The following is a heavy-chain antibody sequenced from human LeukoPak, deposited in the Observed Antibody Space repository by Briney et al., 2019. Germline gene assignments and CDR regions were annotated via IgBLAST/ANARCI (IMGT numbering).Heavy chain of an antibody. D-gene: IGHD3-10*01. J-gene: IGHJ4*02. CDR1: GFTFSSYG. CDR2: IRYDGSNK. V-gene: IGHV3-30*02. Sequence: GGSLRLSCATYGFTFSSYGMHWVRQAPGKGLGWVASIRYDGSNKYYADSVKGRFTISRDNSKTALYLQMNSLRAEDTAVYYCAKDGVLWFGELFRGAYYFDYWGQGTLVTVSS. CDR3: AKDGVLWFGELFRGAYYFDY.